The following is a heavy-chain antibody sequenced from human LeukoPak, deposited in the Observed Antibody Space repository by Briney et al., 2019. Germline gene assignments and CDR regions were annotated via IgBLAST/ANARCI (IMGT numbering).Heavy chain of an antibody. CDR2: IRSDGSDK. V-gene: IGHV3-30*02. CDR1: GFNFRDYG. CDR3: ARVGAAARGDY. J-gene: IGHJ4*02. Sequence: GGSLRLSCAASGFNFRDYGVHWVRRTPGKGLEWVAFIRSDGSDKYYADSVKGRFTISRDNSKNTVDLQMNSLRGEDTALYYCARVGAAARGDYWGQGTLVTVSS. D-gene: IGHD6-13*01.